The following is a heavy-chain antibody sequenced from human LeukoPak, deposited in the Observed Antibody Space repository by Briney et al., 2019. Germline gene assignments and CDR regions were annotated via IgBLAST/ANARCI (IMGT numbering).Heavy chain of an antibody. J-gene: IGHJ4*02. CDR3: ARIKVGATFDS. CDR2: ADNSGST. V-gene: IGHV4-59*01. CDR1: GASIRGYY. D-gene: IGHD1-26*01. Sequence: SETLSLTCTVSGASIRGYYWSWIRQPPGKGLEWIGFADNSGSTNYNPSLKSRVTISVDTSKNQFSLRLNSVTAGDTAVYFCARIKVGATFDSWGQGTRVTVSS.